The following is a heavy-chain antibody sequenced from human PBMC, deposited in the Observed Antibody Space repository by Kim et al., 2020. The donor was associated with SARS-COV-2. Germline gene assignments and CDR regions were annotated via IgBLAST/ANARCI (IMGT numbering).Heavy chain of an antibody. D-gene: IGHD1-7*01. CDR1: GFTFSSYA. Sequence: GGSLRLSCAASGFTFSSYAMSWVRQAPGKGLGCVSTISASGGSTDYADSVKGRVTISRDNSKTTLYLQMDSLRAEDTAVYYCAKSGRNYKGYFDYWGRGTLVTVSS. J-gene: IGHJ4*02. CDR3: AKSGRNYKGYFDY. V-gene: IGHV3-23*01. CDR2: ISASGGST.